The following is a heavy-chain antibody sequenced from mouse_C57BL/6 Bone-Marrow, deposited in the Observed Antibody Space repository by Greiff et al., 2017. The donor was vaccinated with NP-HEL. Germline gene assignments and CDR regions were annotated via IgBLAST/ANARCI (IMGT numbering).Heavy chain of an antibody. V-gene: IGHV1-75*01. D-gene: IGHD1-1*01. J-gene: IGHJ1*03. CDR2: IFPGSGST. CDR1: GYTFTDYY. Sequence: VKLQESGPELVKPGASVKISCKASGYTFTDYYINWVKQRPGQGLEWIGWIFPGSGSTYYNEKFKGKATLTVDKSSSTAYMLLSSLTSEDSAVYFCARSGTTVVARYFDVWGTGTTVTVSS. CDR3: ARSGTTVVARYFDV.